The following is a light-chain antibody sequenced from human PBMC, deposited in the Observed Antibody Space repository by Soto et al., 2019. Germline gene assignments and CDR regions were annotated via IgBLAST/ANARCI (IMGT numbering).Light chain of an antibody. CDR3: SSFAGSNNLV. CDR2: EVS. J-gene: IGLJ2*01. CDR1: SSDVGGYKY. V-gene: IGLV2-8*01. Sequence: QSALTQPPSASGSPGQSVTISCTGTSSDVGGYKYVSWYHQHSGKAPKLMIYEVSKRPSGVPDRFSGSKSGNTASLTVSGLQAEDEADYYCSSFAGSNNLVFGGGTQLTVL.